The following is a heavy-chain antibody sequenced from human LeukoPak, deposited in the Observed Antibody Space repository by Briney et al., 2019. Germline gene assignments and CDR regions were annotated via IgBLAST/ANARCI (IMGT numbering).Heavy chain of an antibody. D-gene: IGHD6-19*01. Sequence: SETLSLTCTVSGGSISSYYWSWIRQPAGKGLEWIGRIYTSGSTNYNPSLKSRVTMSLDKSKNQFSLKLSSVTAADTAVYYCARDGGAVAGTIVGYYYYYMDVWGKGTTVTISS. V-gene: IGHV4-4*07. CDR2: IYTSGST. J-gene: IGHJ6*03. CDR1: GGSISSYY. CDR3: ARDGGAVAGTIVGYYYYYMDV.